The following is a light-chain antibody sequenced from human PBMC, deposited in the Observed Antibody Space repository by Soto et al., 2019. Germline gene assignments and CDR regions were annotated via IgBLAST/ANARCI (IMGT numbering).Light chain of an antibody. CDR1: QSVSSSY. J-gene: IGKJ5*01. CDR2: GAS. V-gene: IGKV3-20*01. CDR3: QQYGSSPAIT. Sequence: EIVFTQPPGPPHLSPGERATLSCXASQSVSSSYLAWYQQKPGQAPRLLIYGASSRATGIPDRFSGSGSGTDFTLTISRLEPEDFAVYYCQQYGSSPAITFGQGTRLEIK.